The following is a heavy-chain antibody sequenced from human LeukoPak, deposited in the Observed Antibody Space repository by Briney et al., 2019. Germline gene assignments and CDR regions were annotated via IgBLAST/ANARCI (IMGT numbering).Heavy chain of an antibody. CDR3: AREVGPYYFDY. J-gene: IGHJ4*02. V-gene: IGHV4-59*12. D-gene: IGHD1-26*01. CDR2: IYYSGST. Sequence: ASETLSLTCTVSGGSISSYYWTWIRQPPGKGLEWIGYIYYSGSTDFNPSLKSRVTISVDTSKNQFSLKLSSVTAADTAVYYCAREVGPYYFDYWGQGTLVSVSS. CDR1: GGSISSYY.